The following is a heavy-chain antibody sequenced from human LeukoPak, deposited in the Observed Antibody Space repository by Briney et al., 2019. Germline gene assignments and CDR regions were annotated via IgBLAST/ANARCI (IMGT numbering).Heavy chain of an antibody. J-gene: IGHJ6*02. D-gene: IGHD3-22*01. CDR1: GGSFSGYY. Sequence: SETLSLTCAVYGGSFSGYYWSWIRQPPGKGLEWIGEINHSGSTNYNPSLKSRVTISVDTSKNQFSLKLSSVTAADTAVYYCARGPRPRGSSGYYLPYYYGMDVWGQGTTVTVSS. V-gene: IGHV4-34*01. CDR3: ARGPRPRGSSGYYLPYYYGMDV. CDR2: INHSGST.